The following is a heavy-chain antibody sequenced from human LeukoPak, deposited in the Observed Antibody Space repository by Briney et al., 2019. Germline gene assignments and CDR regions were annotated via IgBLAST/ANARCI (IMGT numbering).Heavy chain of an antibody. V-gene: IGHV3-23*01. J-gene: IGHJ5*02. CDR3: AKRRGVTEGRWFDP. Sequence: GGSLRLSCAASGFTFSSYAMSWVRQAPGKGLEWVSAISASGVSTYYADSVKGRFTISRDNSKNTLYLQMNSLRAEDTAVYYCAKRRGVTEGRWFDPWGQGTLVTVSS. D-gene: IGHD2-21*02. CDR2: ISASGVST. CDR1: GFTFSSYA.